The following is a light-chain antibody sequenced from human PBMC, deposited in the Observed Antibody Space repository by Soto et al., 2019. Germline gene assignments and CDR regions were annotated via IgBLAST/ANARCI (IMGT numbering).Light chain of an antibody. Sequence: QSALTQPRSVSGSLGQSVTISCTGTGSDVGGYDYVSWYQQHPGKAPKLLIYEVTKWPSGVPDRFSGSKSGNTASLTISGLQAEDEADYHCCSFAGSFTWVFGGGTKLTVL. V-gene: IGLV2-11*01. CDR1: GSDVGGYDY. CDR3: CSFAGSFTWV. J-gene: IGLJ3*02. CDR2: EVT.